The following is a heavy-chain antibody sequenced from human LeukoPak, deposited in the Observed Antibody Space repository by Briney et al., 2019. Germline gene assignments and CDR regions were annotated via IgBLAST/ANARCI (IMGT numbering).Heavy chain of an antibody. V-gene: IGHV1-2*04. J-gene: IGHJ4*02. CDR3: ARDGYYVWGSYRLYYFDY. CDR2: INPNSGGT. CDR1: GYTFTGYY. D-gene: IGHD3-16*02. Sequence: ASVKVSCKASGYTFTGYYMHWVRQAPGQGLEWMGWINPNSGGTNYAQKFQGWVTMTRDTSISTAYMELSRLRSDDTAVYYCARDGYYVWGSYRLYYFDYWGQGTLVTVSS.